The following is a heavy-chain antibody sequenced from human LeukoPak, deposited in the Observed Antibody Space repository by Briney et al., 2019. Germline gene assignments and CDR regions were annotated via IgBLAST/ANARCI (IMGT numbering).Heavy chain of an antibody. Sequence: SETLSLTCTVSGGSISSYYWSWIRQPPGKGLEWIGYIYYSGCTNYNPSLKSRVTISVDTSKNQFSLKLSSVTAADAAVYYCARILYDSSGYPPPGFDYWGQGTLVTVSS. V-gene: IGHV4-59*01. CDR1: GGSISSYY. CDR2: IYYSGCT. CDR3: ARILYDSSGYPPPGFDY. D-gene: IGHD3-22*01. J-gene: IGHJ4*02.